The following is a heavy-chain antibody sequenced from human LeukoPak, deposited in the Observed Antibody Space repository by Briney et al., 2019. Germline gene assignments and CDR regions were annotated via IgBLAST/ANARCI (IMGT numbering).Heavy chain of an antibody. CDR3: AKTTAGYSSGRYPGWPVDY. CDR1: GFNFRSYV. Sequence: GGSLRLSCAASGFNFRSYVIYWVRQAPGKGLGWVYGISGCGGDKYFANAVKGRFTISRDHSKNTVFLQMDSLRAEDTAVYYCAKTTAGYSSGRYPGWPVDYWGQGTLVTVSS. CDR2: ISGCGGDK. D-gene: IGHD6-19*01. V-gene: IGHV3-23*01. J-gene: IGHJ4*02.